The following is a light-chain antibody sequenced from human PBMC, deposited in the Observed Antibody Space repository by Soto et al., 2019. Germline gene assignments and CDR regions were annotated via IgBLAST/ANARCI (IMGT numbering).Light chain of an antibody. Sequence: EIVLTQSPGTLSLSPGASATLSCRASQSVSSSYLAWYQQKPGQAPRLLIYGASSRATGIPDRFSGSGSRTEFTLTISRLEPEDFAVYHCHQYGSSPETFGQGTKLEIK. J-gene: IGKJ2*01. V-gene: IGKV3-20*01. CDR3: HQYGSSPET. CDR2: GAS. CDR1: QSVSSSY.